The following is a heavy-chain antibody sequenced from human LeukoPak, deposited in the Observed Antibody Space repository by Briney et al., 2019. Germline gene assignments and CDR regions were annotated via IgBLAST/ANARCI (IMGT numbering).Heavy chain of an antibody. Sequence: GGSPRLSCAASGFTFSGYWMHWVRQAPGKGLVWVSRISSDGTTATYADSVKGRFTISRDNAKNTLYLQMNSLRAEDTAVYYCARGGVAANWFDPWGQGTLVTVSS. CDR2: ISSDGTTA. CDR1: GFTFSGYW. D-gene: IGHD2-15*01. CDR3: ARGGVAANWFDP. J-gene: IGHJ5*02. V-gene: IGHV3-74*01.